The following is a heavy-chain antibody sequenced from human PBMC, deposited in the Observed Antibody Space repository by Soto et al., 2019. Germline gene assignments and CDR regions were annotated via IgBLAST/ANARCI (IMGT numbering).Heavy chain of an antibody. J-gene: IGHJ3*02. D-gene: IGHD3-22*01. CDR1: GGSISSGGYY. CDR2: IYYSGST. CDR3: ARVGGDITMIVGGLDAFDI. Sequence: QVQLQESGPGLVEPSQTLSLTCTVSGGSISSGGYYWSWIRQHPGKGLEWIGYIYYSGSTYYNPSLKSRVTISVDTSKNQFSLKLSSVTAADTAVYYCARVGGDITMIVGGLDAFDIWGQGTMVTVSS. V-gene: IGHV4-31*03.